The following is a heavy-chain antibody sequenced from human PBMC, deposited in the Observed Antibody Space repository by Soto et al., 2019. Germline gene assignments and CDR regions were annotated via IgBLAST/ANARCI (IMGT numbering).Heavy chain of an antibody. CDR3: ARDRQQLAYFDY. D-gene: IGHD6-13*01. J-gene: IGHJ4*02. CDR2: ISSSSYI. V-gene: IGHV3-21*01. Sequence: GGSLRLSCAASGFTFSSYSMNWVRQAPGKGLEWVSSISSSSYIYYADSVKGRFTISRDNAKNSLYLQMNSLRAEDTAVYYCARDRQQLAYFDYRGQGTLVTVSS. CDR1: GFTFSSYS.